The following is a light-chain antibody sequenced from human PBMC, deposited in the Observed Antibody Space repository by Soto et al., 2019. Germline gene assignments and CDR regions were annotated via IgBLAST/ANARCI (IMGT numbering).Light chain of an antibody. CDR1: NSDVGGYNY. J-gene: IGLJ1*01. V-gene: IGLV2-11*01. Sequence: QSVLTQPRSVSGSPGQSVTVSCTGTNSDVGGYNYVSWYQQHPGQAPKLIIYDVTQRPSGVSDRFSGSKSGNTASLTISGLQGDDEADYYCCSYAGSFIYVFXTGTKVTV. CDR2: DVT. CDR3: CSYAGSFIYV.